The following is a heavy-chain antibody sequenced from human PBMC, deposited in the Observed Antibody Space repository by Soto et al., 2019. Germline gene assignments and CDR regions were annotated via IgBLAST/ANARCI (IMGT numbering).Heavy chain of an antibody. CDR1: GGSLRSYY. CDR2: INYSGGT. Sequence: SETLSLTCTVSGGSLRSYYCSGFRQPPGKGLEWVGYINYSGGTFYNPSLKSRVTMSVDTSNTQYSLMVNSVTAKETAVYYCARPVFGEVHGLVDVWGQGTRVTVSS. J-gene: IGHJ6*02. V-gene: IGHV4-59*08. CDR3: ARPVFGEVHGLVDV. D-gene: IGHD3-10*02.